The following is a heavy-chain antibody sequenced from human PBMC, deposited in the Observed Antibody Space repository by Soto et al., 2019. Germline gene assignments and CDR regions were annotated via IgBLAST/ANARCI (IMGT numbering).Heavy chain of an antibody. D-gene: IGHD2-21*02. V-gene: IGHV1-46*01. CDR3: ARSQGSGHYYYYGMDV. CDR2: INPSGGST. J-gene: IGHJ6*02. Sequence: ASVKVSCKASGYTFTSYYMHWVRQAPGQGLEWMGIINPSGGSTSYAQKFQGRVTMTRDTSTSTVYMELSSLRSEDTAVYYCARSQGSGHYYYYGMDVWGQGTTVTVSS. CDR1: GYTFTSYY.